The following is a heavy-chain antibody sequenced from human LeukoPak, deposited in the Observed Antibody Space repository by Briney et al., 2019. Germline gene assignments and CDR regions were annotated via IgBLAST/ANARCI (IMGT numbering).Heavy chain of an antibody. V-gene: IGHV3-53*01. D-gene: IGHD3-10*01. CDR1: GFTVSSNY. J-gene: IGHJ5*01. Sequence: GGSLRLSCAASGFTVSSNYMSWVRQAQGKGLEWVSVIYSGGSTYYADSVRGRFTISRDNSKNTLYLQMNSLRAEDTAVYYCARDRAFDSWGQGTLVTVSS. CDR3: ARDRAFDS. CDR2: IYSGGST.